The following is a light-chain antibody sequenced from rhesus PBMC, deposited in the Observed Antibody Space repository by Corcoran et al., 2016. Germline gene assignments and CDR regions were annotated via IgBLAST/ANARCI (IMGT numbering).Light chain of an antibody. CDR1: QSVGSN. J-gene: IGKJ2*01. CDR2: EAS. V-gene: IGKV3-24*04. CDR3: QQYNNWNS. Sequence: ETVVTQSPATLSLSPGERATLSCRASQSVGSNLAWYQQKPGQAPKLLIYEASSRATGIPDRFRGRGSGTELTLTISSREPEDVGVYYCQQYNNWNSFGQGTKVEIK.